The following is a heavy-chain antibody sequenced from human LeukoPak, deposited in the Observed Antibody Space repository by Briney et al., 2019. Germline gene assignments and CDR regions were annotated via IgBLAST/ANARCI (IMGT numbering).Heavy chain of an antibody. D-gene: IGHD6-19*01. CDR2: INHSGST. J-gene: IGHJ4*02. CDR1: GFTFSSYW. Sequence: GSLRLSCAASGFTFSSYWMSWIRQPPGKGLEWIGEINHSGSTNYNPSLKSRVTISVDTSKNQFSLKLSSVTAADTAVYYCARQEQWLVEYYFDYWGQGTLVTVSS. CDR3: ARQEQWLVEYYFDY. V-gene: IGHV4-34*01.